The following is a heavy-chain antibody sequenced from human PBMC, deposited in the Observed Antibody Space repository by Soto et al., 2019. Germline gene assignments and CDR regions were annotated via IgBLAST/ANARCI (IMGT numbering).Heavy chain of an antibody. J-gene: IGHJ1*01. CDR2: IYYSGST. D-gene: IGHD4-17*01. Sequence: PSETLSLTCTVSGNSISSSSYYLGWIRQQPGKGLERIGSIYYSGSTYYTTSLKSRVTISVDTSKNQFSLKLSSVTAADTAVYYCARQGYGDYVVYFQHWGQGTLVTVSS. CDR3: ARQGYGDYVVYFQH. V-gene: IGHV4-39*01. CDR1: GNSISSSSYY.